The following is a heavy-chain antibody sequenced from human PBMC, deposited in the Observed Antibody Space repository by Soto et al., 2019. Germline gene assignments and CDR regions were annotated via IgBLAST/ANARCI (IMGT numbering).Heavy chain of an antibody. CDR1: GGSISSGDYY. V-gene: IGHV4-30-4*01. CDR3: ARGSCYYDGSGYYHY. D-gene: IGHD3-22*01. CDR2: IYYSGST. Sequence: TSETLSLTCTVSGGSISSGDYYWSWIRQPPGKGLEWIGYIYYSGSTYYNPSLKSRVTISVDTSKNQFSLKLSSVTAADTAVYYCARGSCYYDGSGYYHYWGQGTLVTVSS. J-gene: IGHJ4*02.